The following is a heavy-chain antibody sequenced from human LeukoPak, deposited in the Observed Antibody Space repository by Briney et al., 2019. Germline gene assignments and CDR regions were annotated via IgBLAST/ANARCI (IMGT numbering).Heavy chain of an antibody. CDR2: IYSGGST. CDR3: ASQTVVGAPDY. Sequence: PGGSLRLSCAASGFTVSTNYMSWVRQAPGKGLEWVSVIYSGGSTYYADSVKGRFTISRDNSKNTLYLQMNSLRAEDTAVYYCASQTVVGAPDYWGQGTLVTVSS. CDR1: GFTVSTNY. D-gene: IGHD1-26*01. V-gene: IGHV3-66*04. J-gene: IGHJ4*02.